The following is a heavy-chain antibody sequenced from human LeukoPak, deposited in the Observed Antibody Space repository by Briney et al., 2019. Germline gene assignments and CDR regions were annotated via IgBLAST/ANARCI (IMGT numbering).Heavy chain of an antibody. CDR3: ARGVAYYGLDASDI. Sequence: PSETLSLTCAVYGGSFSGYYWSWIRQPPGKGLEWIGEINHSGSTNYNPSLKSRVTISVDTSKNQFSLKLSSVTAADTAVYYCARGVAYYGLDASDIWGQGTMVTVSS. D-gene: IGHD3-10*01. CDR2: INHSGST. J-gene: IGHJ3*02. CDR1: GGSFSGYY. V-gene: IGHV4-34*01.